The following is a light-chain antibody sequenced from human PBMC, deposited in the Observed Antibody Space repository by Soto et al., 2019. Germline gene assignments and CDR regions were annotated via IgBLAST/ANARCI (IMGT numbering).Light chain of an antibody. Sequence: QSALTQQTSVSGAPGQRVISSCAWVSSSIGAGYDVHWYQQLPGTAPKLLMFGNNNRPSGVPDRFSGSKSGTSASLAITGLQADDEADYYCQSYDRSLSGYVFGTGTKVTVL. V-gene: IGLV1-40*01. CDR1: SSSIGAGYD. J-gene: IGLJ1*01. CDR3: QSYDRSLSGYV. CDR2: GNN.